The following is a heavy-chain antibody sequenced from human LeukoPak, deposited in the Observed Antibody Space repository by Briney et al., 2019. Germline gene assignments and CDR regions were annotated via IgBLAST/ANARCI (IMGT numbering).Heavy chain of an antibody. Sequence: AAVKVSCKASGYTFTNYGISCVRQAPGQGGEWMGWFSAYNGNTDYAQKLQGRVTMTTDTSTSTAYMELRSLRSDDTAVYDCARGASGVGYCSSTSCYDYWGQGTLVTVPS. CDR2: FSAYNGNT. V-gene: IGHV1-18*01. J-gene: IGHJ4*02. D-gene: IGHD2-2*01. CDR3: ARGASGVGYCSSTSCYDY. CDR1: GYTFTNYG.